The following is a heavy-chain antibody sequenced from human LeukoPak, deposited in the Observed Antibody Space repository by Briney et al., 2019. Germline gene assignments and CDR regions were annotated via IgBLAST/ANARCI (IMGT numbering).Heavy chain of an antibody. D-gene: IGHD3-16*01. V-gene: IGHV4-61*02. Sequence: PSETLSLTCTVSGGSISSDRFYWTWVRQPAGKGLEWIGRIKSSNTNYNPSLKIRVSISLDTSTNQFPLKLSSLTAADTAVYYCARVPDWTYVPDYWGQGTLVTVSS. CDR2: IKSSNT. CDR3: ARVPDWTYVPDY. CDR1: GGSISSDRFY. J-gene: IGHJ4*02.